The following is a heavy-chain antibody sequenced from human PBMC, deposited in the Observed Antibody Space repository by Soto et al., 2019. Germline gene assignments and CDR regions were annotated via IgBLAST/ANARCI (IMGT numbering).Heavy chain of an antibody. Sequence: QVQLVESGGGVVQPGRSQRLSCAASGFTFSSYGMHWVRQAPGKGLEWVAVIWYDGSNKYYADSVKGRFTISRDNSKNTLYLQMNSLRAEDTAVYYCARDGADTAMVTEYYFDYWGQGTLVTVSS. V-gene: IGHV3-33*01. CDR1: GFTFSSYG. CDR2: IWYDGSNK. CDR3: ARDGADTAMVTEYYFDY. D-gene: IGHD5-18*01. J-gene: IGHJ4*02.